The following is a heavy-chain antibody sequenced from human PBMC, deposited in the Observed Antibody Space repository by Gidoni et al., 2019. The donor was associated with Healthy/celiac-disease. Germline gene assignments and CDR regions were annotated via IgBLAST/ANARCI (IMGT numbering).Heavy chain of an antibody. Sequence: QLQLQESGSGLVKPSQTLSLTCAVSGGSISSGGYPWSWIRQPPGKGLEWIGYIYHSGSTYYNPSLKSRVTISVDRSKNQFSLKLSSVTAADTAVYYCASTCSGGSCPFDYWGQGTLVTVSS. D-gene: IGHD2-15*01. J-gene: IGHJ4*02. CDR3: ASTCSGGSCPFDY. CDR1: GGSISSGGYP. CDR2: IYHSGST. V-gene: IGHV4-30-2*01.